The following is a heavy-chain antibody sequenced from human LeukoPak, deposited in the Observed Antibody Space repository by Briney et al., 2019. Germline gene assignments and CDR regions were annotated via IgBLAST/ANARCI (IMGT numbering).Heavy chain of an antibody. CDR1: GFTLSSYA. CDR3: ARHPLGYWYFDL. Sequence: GGSLRLSCDASGFTLSSYAVSWVRQAPGKGLEWVSAITGSGGNTYYAASVKGRFTISRDNSKNALYVRMNSLRAEDTAVYYCARHPLGYWYFDLWGRGTPVSVSS. J-gene: IGHJ2*01. V-gene: IGHV3-23*01. CDR2: ITGSGGNT. D-gene: IGHD3-3*02.